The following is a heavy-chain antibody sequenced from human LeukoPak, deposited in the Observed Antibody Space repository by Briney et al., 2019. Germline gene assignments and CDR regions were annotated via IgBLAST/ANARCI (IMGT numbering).Heavy chain of an antibody. CDR2: IRYDGSDK. Sequence: PGGSLRLSCAASGFIFSGHGMHWVRQAPGKGLEWVAFIRYDGSDKYYADSVKGRFTISRDNSENTLYLQMSSLRPEDTAVYYCAKDSYYCSDNCPQYYYYMDVRGKGTTVTVSS. CDR1: GFIFSGHG. CDR3: AKDSYYCSDNCPQYYYYMDV. J-gene: IGHJ6*03. V-gene: IGHV3-30*02. D-gene: IGHD2-15*01.